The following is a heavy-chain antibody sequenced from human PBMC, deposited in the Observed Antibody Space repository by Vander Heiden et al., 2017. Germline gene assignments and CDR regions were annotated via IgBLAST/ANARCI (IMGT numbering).Heavy chain of an antibody. Sequence: SGGGVVQPGRSLRLSCAASGFTFSSYGMHWVRQAPGKGLEWVAVIWYDGRKKDDADSVKGRFTISRDNSKNTMYMKMNRLRAEDTAVDDCAREDSAFDYWGQGTLVTVSS. CDR2: IWYDGRKK. CDR3: AREDSAFDY. CDR1: GFTFSSYG. V-gene: IGHV3-33*01. J-gene: IGHJ4*02.